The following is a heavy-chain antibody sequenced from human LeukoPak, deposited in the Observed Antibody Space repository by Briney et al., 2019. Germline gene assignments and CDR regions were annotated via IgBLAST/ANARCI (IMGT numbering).Heavy chain of an antibody. CDR3: AASYSETQLYYFDY. V-gene: IGHV3-48*01. CDR1: GFTFNRYS. D-gene: IGHD1-26*01. J-gene: IGHJ4*02. CDR2: ISSSGNGI. Sequence: GGSLRLSCAASGFTFNRYSMNWVRQAPGNGLEWVAYISSSGNGIYYADSVKGRFAISRDNAKNSVYLQMNSLRGEDTAVYHCAASYSETQLYYFDYWGQGNLVTVSS.